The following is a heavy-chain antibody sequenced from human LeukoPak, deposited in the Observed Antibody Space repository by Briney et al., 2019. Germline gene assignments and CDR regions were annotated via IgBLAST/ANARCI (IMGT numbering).Heavy chain of an antibody. Sequence: ASVKVSCKASGYTFTSYDINWVRQATGQGLEWMGWMNPNSGNTGYAQKFQGRVTMTRNTSISTAYMELSRLRSDDTAVYYCARDVEGYCTNGVCLYFDYWGQGTLVTVSS. CDR1: GYTFTSYD. V-gene: IGHV1-8*01. D-gene: IGHD2-8*01. J-gene: IGHJ4*02. CDR2: MNPNSGNT. CDR3: ARDVEGYCTNGVCLYFDY.